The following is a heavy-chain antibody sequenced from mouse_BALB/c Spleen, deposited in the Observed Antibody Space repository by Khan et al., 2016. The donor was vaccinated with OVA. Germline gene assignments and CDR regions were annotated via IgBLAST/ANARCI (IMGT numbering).Heavy chain of an antibody. CDR1: GYTFINYW. D-gene: IGHD1-1*01. Sequence: VQLQQSGAELAKPGASVKMSCKASGYTFINYWIIWVKQRPGQGLEWIGYINPSTAYTEYNQNFKDKATLTAAKSSRTAYMQLSSLTSEDSAVYYCARRGLRWDFYYWGQGTTLTVSS. CDR2: INPSTAYT. J-gene: IGHJ2*01. V-gene: IGHV1-7*01. CDR3: ARRGLRWDFYY.